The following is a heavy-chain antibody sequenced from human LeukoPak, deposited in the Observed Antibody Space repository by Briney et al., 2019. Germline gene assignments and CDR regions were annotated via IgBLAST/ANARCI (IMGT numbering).Heavy chain of an antibody. CDR3: ATTISGSLNS. J-gene: IGHJ4*02. V-gene: IGHV4-59*08. CDR1: GASISTYY. Sequence: SETLSLTCTVSGASISTYYLSWIRRPPGKGLEWIGYIYYSGSTDYSPSLKSRVTISVDTSKNQQFSLKLNSVTAADTAVYYCATTISGSLNSWGQGTLVTVSS. CDR2: IYYSGST. D-gene: IGHD1-26*01.